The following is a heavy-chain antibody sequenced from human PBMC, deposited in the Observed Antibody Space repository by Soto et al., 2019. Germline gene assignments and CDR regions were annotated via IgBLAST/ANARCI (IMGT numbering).Heavy chain of an antibody. J-gene: IGHJ4*02. CDR2: IYHSGTT. CDR1: GYSISSGYH. CDR3: ARVNLEGNNAPNDY. D-gene: IGHD2-2*01. Sequence: SETLSLTCAVSGYSISSGYHWGWIRQPPGKGLEWIGTIYHSGTTYYIPSLENRLAISLDTSKNQFSLQLTSVTASDTAVYYCARVNLEGNNAPNDYWGQGALVTVSS. V-gene: IGHV4-38-2*01.